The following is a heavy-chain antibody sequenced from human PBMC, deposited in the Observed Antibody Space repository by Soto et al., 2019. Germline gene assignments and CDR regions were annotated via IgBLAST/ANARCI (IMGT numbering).Heavy chain of an antibody. D-gene: IGHD2-2*01. CDR1: GFTFSSYA. Sequence: EVQLSESGGGLVQPGGSLRLSCAASGFTFSSYAMSWVRQAPGKGLEWVSAISGSGGSTYYADSVKGRFTISRDNSKNTLFLQMNSLRAEDTAVYYCAKDRSGYCSSNSCQPPSPWGQGTLVTVSS. CDR2: ISGSGGST. V-gene: IGHV3-23*01. J-gene: IGHJ5*02. CDR3: AKDRSGYCSSNSCQPPSP.